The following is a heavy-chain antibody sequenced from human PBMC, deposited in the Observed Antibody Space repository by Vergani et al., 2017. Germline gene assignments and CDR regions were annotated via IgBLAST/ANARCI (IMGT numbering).Heavy chain of an antibody. CDR3: ARVNTETNGHLYYYYYMDV. Sequence: QVQLQQRGGGLLKPSETLALTCVVNGGSFTSYHWTWIRQSPGEGLEWVGDIDHTGRPDYNPSLKSRRTMSVDKSRNQFSLTLNSVTATDTAIYFCARVNTETNGHLYYYYYMDVWGQGTAVTVS. CDR1: GGSFTSYH. CDR2: IDHTGRP. J-gene: IGHJ6*03. D-gene: IGHD4-11*01. V-gene: IGHV4-34*01.